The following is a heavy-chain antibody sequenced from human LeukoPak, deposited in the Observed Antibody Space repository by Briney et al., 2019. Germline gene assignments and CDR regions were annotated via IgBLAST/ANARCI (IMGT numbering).Heavy chain of an antibody. J-gene: IGHJ5*02. Sequence: ASVKVSCKASGYTFTSYDINWVRQATGQGLEWMGWMNPNSGNTGYAQKFQGRVTMTRNTSISTAYMELSSLRSEDTAVYYCARHFFDWFRMKWFDPWGQGTLVTVSS. CDR3: ARHFFDWFRMKWFDP. V-gene: IGHV1-8*01. D-gene: IGHD3-9*01. CDR2: MNPNSGNT. CDR1: GYTFTSYD.